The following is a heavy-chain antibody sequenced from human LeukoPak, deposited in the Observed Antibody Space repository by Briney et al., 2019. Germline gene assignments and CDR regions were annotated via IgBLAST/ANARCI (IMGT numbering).Heavy chain of an antibody. CDR2: IYPGGSET. J-gene: IGHJ4*02. V-gene: IGHV5-51*01. CDR3: ARASRDGYNQNFDH. CDR1: GYSFSSYW. D-gene: IGHD5-24*01. Sequence: GASLKISCKGLGYSFSSYWNAWVRQRPGKGLEWMGIIYPGGSETIYDPSFQGQVTISADSSTSTAYLKWSSLRASDTAMYYCARASRDGYNQNFDHWGQGTLVTVSS.